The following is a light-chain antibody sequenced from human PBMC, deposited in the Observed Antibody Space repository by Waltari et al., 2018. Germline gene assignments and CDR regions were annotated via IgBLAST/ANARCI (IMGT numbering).Light chain of an antibody. CDR1: QSISSY. J-gene: IGKJ5*01. CDR2: AAS. Sequence: DIQMTQSPSSLSASVGDRVTITCRASQSISSYLNWYQQKPGKAPKLLIYAASSLQSGVPSRFSGSGSGTDFTLRITRVEAEDVGVYYCMQGLQTPITFGQGTRLEMK. V-gene: IGKV1-39*01. CDR3: MQGLQTPIT.